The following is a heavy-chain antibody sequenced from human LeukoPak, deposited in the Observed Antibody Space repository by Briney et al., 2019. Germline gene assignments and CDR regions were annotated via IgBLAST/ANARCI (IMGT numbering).Heavy chain of an antibody. CDR1: GGSISSSSYY. CDR3: ARRHDSSGYYFY. Sequence: PSETLSLTCTVSGGSISSSSYYWSWIRQPAGKGLEWIGRIYTSGSTNYNPSLKSRVTMSVDTSKNQFSLKLSSVTAADTAVYYCARRHDSSGYYFYWGQGTLVTVSS. V-gene: IGHV4-61*02. J-gene: IGHJ4*02. D-gene: IGHD3-22*01. CDR2: IYTSGST.